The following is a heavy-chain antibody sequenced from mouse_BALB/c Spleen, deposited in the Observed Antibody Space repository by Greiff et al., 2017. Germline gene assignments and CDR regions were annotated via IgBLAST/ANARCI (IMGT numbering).Heavy chain of an antibody. Sequence: QVQLQQPGAELVRPGASVKLSCKASGYTFTSYWINWVKQRPGQGLEWIGNIYPSDSYTNYNQKFKDKATLTVDKSSSTAYMQLSSPTSEDSAVYYCTRDGYSWGQGTTLTVSS. V-gene: IGHV1-69*02. CDR3: TRDGYS. CDR1: GYTFTSYW. J-gene: IGHJ2*01. CDR2: IYPSDSYT. D-gene: IGHD2-3*01.